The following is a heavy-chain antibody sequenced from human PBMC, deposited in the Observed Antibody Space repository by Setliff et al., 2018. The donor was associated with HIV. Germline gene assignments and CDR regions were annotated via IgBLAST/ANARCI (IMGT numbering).Heavy chain of an antibody. CDR3: ARDRGRRGQLWLHFDY. J-gene: IGHJ4*02. D-gene: IGHD5-18*01. Sequence: PGGSLRLSCAASGFTFSGSAVHWVRQASGRGLEWVGRIRNKGNSYATTYAASVKGRFTISRDNSKSMLYVQMNSLRVEDTAVYYCARDRGRRGQLWLHFDYWGQGTLVTVSS. CDR2: IRNKGNSYAT. CDR1: GFTFSGSA. V-gene: IGHV3-73*01.